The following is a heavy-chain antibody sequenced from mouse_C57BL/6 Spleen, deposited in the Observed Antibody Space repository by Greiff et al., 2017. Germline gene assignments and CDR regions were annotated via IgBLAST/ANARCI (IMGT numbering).Heavy chain of an antibody. V-gene: IGHV1-20*01. CDR1: GYSFTGYF. J-gene: IGHJ1*03. CDR2: INPYNGDT. CDR3: ARGLRRDWYFNV. D-gene: IGHD2-2*01. Sequence: EVQLQQSGPELVKPGDSVKISCKASGYSFTGYFMNWVMQSHGKSLEWIGRINPYNGDTFYNQKFKGKATLTVDKSSSTAHMELRSLTSEDSAVYYCARGLRRDWYFNVRRTETTVTVSS.